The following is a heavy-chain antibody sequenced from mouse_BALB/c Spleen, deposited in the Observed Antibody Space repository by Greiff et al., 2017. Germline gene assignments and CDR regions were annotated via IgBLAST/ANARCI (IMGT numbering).Heavy chain of an antibody. V-gene: IGHV5-17*02. Sequence: EVQGVESGGGLVQPGGSRKLSCAASGFTFSSFGMHWVRQAPEKGLEWVAYISSGSSTIYYADTVKGRFTISRDNPKNTLFLQMTSLRSEDTAMYYCARYWDVDYAMDYWGQGTSVTVSS. CDR2: ISSGSSTI. CDR1: GFTFSSFG. J-gene: IGHJ4*01. D-gene: IGHD4-1*01. CDR3: ARYWDVDYAMDY.